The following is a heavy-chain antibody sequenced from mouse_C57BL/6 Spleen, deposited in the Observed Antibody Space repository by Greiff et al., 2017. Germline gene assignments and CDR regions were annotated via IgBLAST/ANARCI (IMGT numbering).Heavy chain of an antibody. J-gene: IGHJ4*01. CDR2: IWWDDDK. Sequence: QVTLKECGPGILQPSQTLSLTCSFSGFSLSTFGMGVGWIRQPSGKGLEWLAHIWWDDDKYYNPALKSRLTISKDTSKNQVFLKIANVDTADTATYYCARIAPSYSTTVVAADYWGQGTSVTVSS. CDR1: GFSLSTFGMG. D-gene: IGHD1-1*01. V-gene: IGHV8-8*01. CDR3: ARIAPSYSTTVVAADY.